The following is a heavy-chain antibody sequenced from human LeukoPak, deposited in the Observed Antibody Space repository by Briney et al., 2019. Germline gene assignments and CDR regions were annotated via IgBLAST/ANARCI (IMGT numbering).Heavy chain of an antibody. CDR3: AKHGGYHFDY. V-gene: IGHV3-23*01. CDR1: GFTFNIYT. J-gene: IGHJ4*02. D-gene: IGHD1-26*01. CDR2: ISGSGGST. Sequence: GESLRLSCAASGFTFNIYTMYWVRQAPGKGLEWVSGISGSGGSTYYADSVKGRFTISRDNSKNTLYLQMNSLRAEDTAVYYCAKHGGYHFDYWGQGTLVTVSS.